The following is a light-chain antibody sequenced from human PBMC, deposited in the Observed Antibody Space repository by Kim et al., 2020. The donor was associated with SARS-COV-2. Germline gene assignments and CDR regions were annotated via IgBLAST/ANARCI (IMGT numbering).Light chain of an antibody. V-gene: IGKV3-20*01. CDR3: QQYGSSLYT. CDR2: GAS. CDR1: QSFSSSY. J-gene: IGKJ2*01. Sequence: FSPGERSILSCRASQSFSSSYLAWYQQKPGQAPRLLIYGASSRATGIPDRFSGSGSGTDFTLTISRLEPEDFAVYYCQQYGSSLYTFGQGTKLEI.